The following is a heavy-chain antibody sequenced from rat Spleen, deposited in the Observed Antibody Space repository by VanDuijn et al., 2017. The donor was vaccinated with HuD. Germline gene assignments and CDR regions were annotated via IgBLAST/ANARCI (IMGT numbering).Heavy chain of an antibody. CDR1: GFTFSNYG. V-gene: IGHV5S13*01. CDR3: ARQGIYNNYGWFAY. J-gene: IGHJ3*01. CDR2: ISTGGGGT. D-gene: IGHD1-10*01. Sequence: EVQLVESGGGLVQPGRSLKLSCAASGFTFSNYGMAWVRQTPTKGLEWVASISTGGGGTYYPDSVKGRFTISRDNAKSTLYLQMDSLRSEDTASYYCARQGIYNNYGWFAYWGHGTLVTVSS.